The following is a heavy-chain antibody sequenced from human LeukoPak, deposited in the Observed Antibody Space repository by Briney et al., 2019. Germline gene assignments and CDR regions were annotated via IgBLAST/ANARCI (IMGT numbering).Heavy chain of an antibody. V-gene: IGHV3-30*02. J-gene: IGHJ6*03. D-gene: IGHD3-10*01. CDR2: IRYDGSNK. CDR1: GFTFSSHG. Sequence: GGSLRLSCAASGFTFSSHGMHWVRQAPGKGLEGVAFIRYDGSNKYYADSVKGRFTISRDNSKNTLYLQMNSLSAEDTAVYYCAREPTKWFGELLPYYYYYYYMDVWGKGTTVTISS. CDR3: AREPTKWFGELLPYYYYYYYMDV.